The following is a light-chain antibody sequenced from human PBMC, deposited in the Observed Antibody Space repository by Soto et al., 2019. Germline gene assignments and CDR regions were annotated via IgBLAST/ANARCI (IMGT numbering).Light chain of an antibody. V-gene: IGKV1-9*01. Sequence: IQLTQSPPSLSASVGDRVTITCRASQGISSYLAWYQQKPGKAPKILIYAASTLPSGVPSRFSGGGSGTGFTLTISSLQPEDFATYYCPQLNSYPPGTFGPGTKVDIK. CDR3: PQLNSYPPGT. CDR2: AAS. CDR1: QGISSY. J-gene: IGKJ3*01.